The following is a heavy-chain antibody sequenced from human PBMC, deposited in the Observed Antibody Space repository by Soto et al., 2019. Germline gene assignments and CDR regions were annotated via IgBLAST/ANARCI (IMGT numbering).Heavy chain of an antibody. CDR1: GFTFSSYA. V-gene: IGHV3-64*04. CDR2: ISSNGGNT. D-gene: IGHD2-15*01. J-gene: IGHJ4*02. CDR3: VRTSLVVAAATREDY. Sequence: GGSLRLSCSASGFTFSSYAMHWVRQAPGKGLEYVSGISSNGGNTYYPDSVKGRFTISRDNAKNTLYLQMNSLRAEDTAVYYCVRTSLVVAAATREDYWGQGTLVTVSS.